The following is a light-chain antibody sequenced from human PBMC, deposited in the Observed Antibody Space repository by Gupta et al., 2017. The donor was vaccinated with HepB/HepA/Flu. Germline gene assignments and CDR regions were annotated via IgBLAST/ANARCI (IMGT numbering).Light chain of an antibody. V-gene: IGKV1-5*03. CDR3: QQYNSYPCN. J-gene: IGKJ2*02. CDR1: QSISTW. CDR2: KAS. Sequence: DIQMTQSPSTLSASVGDRVTITCRASQSISTWLAWYQQKPGKAPNLLIYKASSLESGVPSRFSGSGSGTEFTLTISSLQPDDFATYYCQQYNSYPCNFDQGSKLEIK.